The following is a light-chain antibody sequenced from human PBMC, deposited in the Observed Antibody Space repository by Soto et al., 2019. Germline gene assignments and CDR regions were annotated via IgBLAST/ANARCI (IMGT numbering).Light chain of an antibody. Sequence: QSVLTQPPSVSGAPAQRVTISCTGSSSNIGAGYDVHWYQQLPGTAPKLLIYGNSNRPSGVPDRFSGSKSGTSASLAITGLQAEDEADYYCQSYDSSLSVVVFGGGTKVTVL. CDR3: QSYDSSLSVVV. CDR1: SSNIGAGYD. J-gene: IGLJ2*01. CDR2: GNS. V-gene: IGLV1-40*01.